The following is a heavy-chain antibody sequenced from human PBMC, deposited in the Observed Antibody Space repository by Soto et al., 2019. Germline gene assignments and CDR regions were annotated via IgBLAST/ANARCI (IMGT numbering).Heavy chain of an antibody. Sequence: PGGSLRHSFAASGFTFSSYGMHWVRQAPGKGLEWVAVISYDGSNKYYADSVKGRFTISRDNSKNTLYLQMNSLRAEDTAVYYCAKLGPPVAGTEVVYWGQGT. CDR2: ISYDGSNK. CDR1: GFTFSSYG. D-gene: IGHD6-19*01. V-gene: IGHV3-30*18. CDR3: AKLGPPVAGTEVVY. J-gene: IGHJ4*02.